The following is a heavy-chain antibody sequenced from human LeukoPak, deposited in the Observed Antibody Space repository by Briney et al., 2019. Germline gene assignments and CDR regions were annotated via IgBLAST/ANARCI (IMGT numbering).Heavy chain of an antibody. CDR2: IKPNSGGT. CDR3: ARDQYGYCSGGSCYSFGY. J-gene: IGHJ4*02. V-gene: IGHV1-2*02. D-gene: IGHD2-15*01. CDR1: GYTFTGNY. Sequence: ASVKVSCKASGYTFTGNYMHWVRQAPGQGLEWMGWIKPNSGGTNYAQKFQGRVTMTRDTSISTAYMELSRLRSDDTAVYYCARDQYGYCSGGSCYSFGYWGQGTLVTVSS.